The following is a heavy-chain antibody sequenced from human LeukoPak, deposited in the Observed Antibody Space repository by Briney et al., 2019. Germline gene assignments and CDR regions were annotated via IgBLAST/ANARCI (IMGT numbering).Heavy chain of an antibody. Sequence: PGGSLRLSCAASGFTFSSYAMSWVRQAPGKGLEWVSAISGSGGSTYYADTVKGRFTISRDNSKNTLYLQMHSLRAEDTAVYYCAKRLYSGSMAGFDYWGQGTLVTVSS. CDR2: ISGSGGST. V-gene: IGHV3-23*01. CDR1: GFTFSSYA. CDR3: AKRLYSGSMAGFDY. D-gene: IGHD1-26*01. J-gene: IGHJ4*02.